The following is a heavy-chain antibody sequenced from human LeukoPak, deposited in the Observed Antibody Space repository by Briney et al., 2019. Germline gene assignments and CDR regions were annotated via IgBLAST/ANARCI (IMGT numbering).Heavy chain of an antibody. CDR3: AKDPRRLLRFLEWSHYFDY. V-gene: IGHV3-23*01. Sequence: PGGSLRLSCAASGFTFSSYAMSWVRQAPGKGLEWVSAISGSGGSTYYADSVKGRFTISRDNSKNTLYLPMNSLRAEDTAVYYCAKDPRRLLRFLEWSHYFDYWGQGTLVTVSS. D-gene: IGHD3-3*01. J-gene: IGHJ4*02. CDR1: GFTFSSYA. CDR2: ISGSGGST.